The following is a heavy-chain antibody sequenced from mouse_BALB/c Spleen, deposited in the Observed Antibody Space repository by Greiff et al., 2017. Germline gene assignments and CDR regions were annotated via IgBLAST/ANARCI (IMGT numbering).Heavy chain of an antibody. D-gene: IGHD2-4*01. J-gene: IGHJ3*01. CDR1: GFTFSSYG. CDR2: ISSGGSYT. V-gene: IGHV5-6*01. CDR3: ARQGDYDEGALAY. Sequence: EVKLMESGGDLVKPGGSLKLSCAASGFTFSSYGMSWVRQTPDKRLEWVATISSGGSYTYYPDSVKGRFTISRDNAKNTLYLQMSSLKSEDTAMYYCARQGDYDEGALAYWGQGTLVTVSA.